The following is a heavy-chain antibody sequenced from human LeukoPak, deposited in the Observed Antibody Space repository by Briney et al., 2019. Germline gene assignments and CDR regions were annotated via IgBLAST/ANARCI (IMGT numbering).Heavy chain of an antibody. J-gene: IGHJ4*02. D-gene: IGHD6-19*01. CDR3: AKWARIPVAGTGGDY. V-gene: IGHV3-23*01. CDR2: ISGSGGST. Sequence: GGSLRLSCAASGFTFSSYAMSWVRQAPGKGLEWVSAISGSGGSTYYADSVKGRLTISRDNSKNTLYLQMNSLRAEDTAVYYCAKWARIPVAGTGGDYWGQGTLVTVSS. CDR1: GFTFSSYA.